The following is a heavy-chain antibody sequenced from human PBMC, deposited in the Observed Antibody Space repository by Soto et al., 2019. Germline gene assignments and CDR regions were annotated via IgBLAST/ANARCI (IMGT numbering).Heavy chain of an antibody. CDR3: ARGYGSFDP. CDR1: GGTFSSYA. Sequence: GASVKVSCKASGGTFSSYAISWVRQAPGQGLEWMGEIIPIFGTANYAQKFQGRVTITADESTSTAYMELNSLRAEDTAVYYCARGYGSFDPWGRGTLVTVSS. V-gene: IGHV1-69*13. D-gene: IGHD3-16*01. CDR2: IIPIFGTA. J-gene: IGHJ5*02.